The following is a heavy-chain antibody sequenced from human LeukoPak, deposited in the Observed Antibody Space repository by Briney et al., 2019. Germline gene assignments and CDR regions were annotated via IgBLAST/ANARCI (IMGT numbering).Heavy chain of an antibody. Sequence: GGSLRLSCAASGFTFSNYAMTWVRQAPGKGLEWVSAISGSGGNTYYADSVKGRFTISRDNSKNTLYLQMNSLRAEDTAVYYCARSSGEYDYWGQGTLVTFSS. D-gene: IGHD6-19*01. CDR3: ARSSGEYDY. CDR2: ISGSGGNT. V-gene: IGHV3-23*01. J-gene: IGHJ4*02. CDR1: GFTFSNYA.